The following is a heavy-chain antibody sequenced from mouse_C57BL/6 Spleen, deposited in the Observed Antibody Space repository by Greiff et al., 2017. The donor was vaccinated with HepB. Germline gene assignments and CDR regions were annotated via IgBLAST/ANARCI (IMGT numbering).Heavy chain of an antibody. Sequence: QVQLQQSGAELVKPGASVKMSCKASGYTFTTYPIEWMKQNHGKSLEWIGNFHPYNDDTKHNEKFKGKATLTVEKSSSTVYLELSRLTSDDSAVYYCARGTTVVATRWYYFDYWGQGTTLTVSS. CDR1: GYTFTTYP. CDR3: ARGTTVVATRWYYFDY. J-gene: IGHJ2*01. CDR2: FHPYNDDT. V-gene: IGHV1-47*01. D-gene: IGHD1-1*01.